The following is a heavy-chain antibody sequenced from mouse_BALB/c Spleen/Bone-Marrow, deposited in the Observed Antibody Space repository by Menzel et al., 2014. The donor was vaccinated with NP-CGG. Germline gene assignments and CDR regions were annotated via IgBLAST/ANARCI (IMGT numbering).Heavy chain of an antibody. Sequence: VQRVESGPGLVAPSQSLSITCTVSGFSLSRYNVHWVRQPPGKGLEWLGMIWNGGSTDYNSALKSRLSISKDNSKSQVFLKMNSLQTDDTAMYYCARNYYGIPYYFDYWGQGTTLTVPS. CDR3: ARNYYGIPYYFDY. CDR2: IWNGGST. CDR1: GFSLSRYN. V-gene: IGHV2-6-4*01. J-gene: IGHJ2*01. D-gene: IGHD1-1*01.